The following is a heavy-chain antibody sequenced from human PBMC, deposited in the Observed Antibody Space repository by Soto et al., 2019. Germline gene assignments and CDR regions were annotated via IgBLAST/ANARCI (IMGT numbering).Heavy chain of an antibody. J-gene: IGHJ4*02. CDR2: INPNSGGT. CDR3: ARVRPGDYFDY. CDR1: GYTFTGYY. Sequence: ASVKVSCKASGYTFTGYYMHWVRQAPGQGLEWMGWINPNSGGTNYAQKFQGWVTMTRDTSISTAYMELSRLRSDDTAVYYCARVRPGDYFDYWGQGTLVIVSS. V-gene: IGHV1-2*04.